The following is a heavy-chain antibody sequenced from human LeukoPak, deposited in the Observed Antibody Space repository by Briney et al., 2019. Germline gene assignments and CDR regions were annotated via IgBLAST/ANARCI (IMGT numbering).Heavy chain of an antibody. J-gene: IGHJ4*02. D-gene: IGHD2-15*01. CDR1: GFTFSSYS. CDR3: ARDLRYCSGGSCFIYFDY. V-gene: IGHV3-21*01. CDR2: ISSSSSYI. Sequence: PGGSLRLSCAASGFTFSSYSMNWVRQAPGKGLEWVSSISSSSSYIYYADSVKGRFTISRDNAKNSLYLQMNSLRAEDTAVYYCARDLRYCSGGSCFIYFDYWGQGTLVTVSS.